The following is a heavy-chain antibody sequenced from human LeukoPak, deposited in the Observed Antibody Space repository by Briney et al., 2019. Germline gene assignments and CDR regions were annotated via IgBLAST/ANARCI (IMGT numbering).Heavy chain of an antibody. CDR3: ARQGNEQPIIATR. V-gene: IGHV3-30*09. CDR2: ISYDGSNK. CDR1: GFTFSTST. D-gene: IGHD6-6*01. Sequence: GGSLRLSCAASGFTFSTSTMHWVRQAPGKGLEWVAVISYDGSNKFYADSVKGRFAISRDNSKNTLYLQMNSLRGYDSAVYYCARQGNEQPIIATRWGQGTLVTVSS. J-gene: IGHJ4*02.